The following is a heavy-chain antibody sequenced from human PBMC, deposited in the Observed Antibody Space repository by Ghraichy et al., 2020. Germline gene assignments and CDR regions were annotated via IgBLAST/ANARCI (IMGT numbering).Heavy chain of an antibody. V-gene: IGHV4-4*07. CDR1: GGSISSYY. Sequence: SETLSLTCTVSGGSISSYYLSWIRQPAGKGLEWIGRIYTSGSTNYNPSLKSRVTMSVDTSKNQFSLKLSSVTAADTAVYYCAREDLYGDYVFDYWGQGTLVTVSS. J-gene: IGHJ4*02. CDR2: IYTSGST. CDR3: AREDLYGDYVFDY. D-gene: IGHD4-17*01.